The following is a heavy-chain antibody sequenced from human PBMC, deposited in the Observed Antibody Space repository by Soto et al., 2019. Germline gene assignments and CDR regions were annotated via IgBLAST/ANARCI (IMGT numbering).Heavy chain of an antibody. CDR3: ARDIESVTAKHFFYYYAMDV. CDR1: GFTFSNYG. V-gene: IGHV1-18*01. J-gene: IGHJ6*02. D-gene: IGHD2-8*01. Sequence: ASVKVSCKASGFTFSNYGLNWVRQAPGQGLEWMGWVSANNGHTNYAQNLQGRVSMTTDTSTSTAYMELRGLTFDDTAVYYCARDIESVTAKHFFYYYAMDVWGQGXTVT. CDR2: VSANNGHT.